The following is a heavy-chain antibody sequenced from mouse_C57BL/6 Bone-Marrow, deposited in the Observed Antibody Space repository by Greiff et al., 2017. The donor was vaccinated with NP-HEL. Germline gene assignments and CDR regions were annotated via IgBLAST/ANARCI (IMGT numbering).Heavy chain of an antibody. Sequence: VQLQQSGAELVRPGASVKLSCKASGYTFTDYYINWVKQRPGQGLEWIARIYPGSGNTYYNEKFKGKATLTAEKSSSTAYMQLSSLTSEDSAVYFCARGVVAAGYFDVWGTGTTVTVSS. D-gene: IGHD1-1*01. CDR3: ARGVVAAGYFDV. V-gene: IGHV1-76*01. CDR1: GYTFTDYY. CDR2: IYPGSGNT. J-gene: IGHJ1*03.